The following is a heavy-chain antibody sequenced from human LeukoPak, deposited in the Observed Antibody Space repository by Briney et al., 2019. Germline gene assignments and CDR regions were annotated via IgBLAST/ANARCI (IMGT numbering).Heavy chain of an antibody. CDR2: IFYSGST. D-gene: IGHD3-3*01. CDR3: ARQRFLEWYFDY. CDR1: GGSISGFY. J-gene: IGHJ4*02. V-gene: IGHV4-59*08. Sequence: PSETLSLTCTVSGGSISGFYWSWIRQPPGKELQWIGSIFYSGSTNYNPSLKSRVTISVDTSKNQFSLKLSSVTAAGTAVYYCARQRFLEWYFDYWGQGTLVTVSS.